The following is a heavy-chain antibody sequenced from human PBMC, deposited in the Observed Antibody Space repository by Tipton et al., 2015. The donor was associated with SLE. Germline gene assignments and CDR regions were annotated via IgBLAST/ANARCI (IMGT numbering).Heavy chain of an antibody. Sequence: TLSLTCTVSGGSISSHYWSWIRQPPGKGLEWIGYVYSSGSTKYNPSLKSRVTISVDTSKNQFSLKLSSVTAADTAVYYCARDSTPGRGYSYGLYMDVWGKGTTVTVSS. CDR2: VYSSGST. CDR1: GGSISSHY. D-gene: IGHD5-18*01. CDR3: ARDSTPGRGYSYGLYMDV. J-gene: IGHJ6*03. V-gene: IGHV4-59*11.